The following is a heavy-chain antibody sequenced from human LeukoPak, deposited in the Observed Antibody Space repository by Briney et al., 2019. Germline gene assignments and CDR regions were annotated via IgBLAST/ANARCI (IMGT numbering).Heavy chain of an antibody. CDR2: ISYDGSNK. CDR1: GFTFSDYN. D-gene: IGHD2-21*01. CDR3: AKSGNIPFYY. V-gene: IGHV3-30*18. Sequence: GGSLRLSCAASGFTFSDYNMHWVRQAPGKGLEWVAVISYDGSNKYYADSVKGRFTISRDNSKNTLYLQMNSLRTEDTAVYYCAKSGNIPFYYWGQGTLVTVSS. J-gene: IGHJ4*02.